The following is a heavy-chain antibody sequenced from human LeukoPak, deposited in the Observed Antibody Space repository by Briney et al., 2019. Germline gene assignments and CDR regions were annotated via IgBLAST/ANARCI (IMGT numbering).Heavy chain of an antibody. CDR2: IHYSGTT. V-gene: IGHV4-59*11. CDR1: GASISGHY. D-gene: IGHD6-19*01. J-gene: IGHJ2*01. Sequence: PSETLSLTCTVSGASISGHYWSWIRQPPEKGLEWIAYIHYSGTTNSHPSLKSRVTISVDTSKNQFSLYLRSVTAADTAVYYCARDLGSGWPYWYFDLWGRGTLVTVSS. CDR3: ARDLGSGWPYWYFDL.